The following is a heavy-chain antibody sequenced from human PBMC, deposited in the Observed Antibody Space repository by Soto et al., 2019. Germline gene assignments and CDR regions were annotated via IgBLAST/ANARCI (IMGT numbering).Heavy chain of an antibody. J-gene: IGHJ4*02. CDR2: IYYVGTT. D-gene: IGHD3-10*01. V-gene: IGHV4-39*01. Sequence: SETLSLTCTVSGGSIRGSSFYWGWIRQPPGKGLEWIGSIYYVGTTYYNPSLKSRVTISVDTWKNQLSLKLSSVTAADTAVYYCASMIRGVISGDFDSWGQGTLVTVS. CDR3: ASMIRGVISGDFDS. CDR1: GGSIRGSSFY.